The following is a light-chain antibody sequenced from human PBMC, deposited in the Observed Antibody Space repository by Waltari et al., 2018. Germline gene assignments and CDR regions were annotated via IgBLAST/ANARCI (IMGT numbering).Light chain of an antibody. Sequence: EIVLTQSPGTLSLSPGDRATLSCRASQSVSSTYLAWYQQKPGKAPEHLIYGASSRATGIPDRFSGSGSVTDFTLTISRLEPEDFAVYYCQHYSSSSWTFGQGTKVEIK. CDR1: QSVSSTY. CDR2: GAS. V-gene: IGKV3-20*01. CDR3: QHYSSSSWT. J-gene: IGKJ1*01.